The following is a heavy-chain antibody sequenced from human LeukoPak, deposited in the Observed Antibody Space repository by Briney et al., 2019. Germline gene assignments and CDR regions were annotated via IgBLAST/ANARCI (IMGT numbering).Heavy chain of an antibody. CDR2: INHSGST. Sequence: KPSETLSLTCAVYGGSFSGYYWSWIRQPPGKGLEWIGEINHSGSTNYNPSLKSRVTISVDTSKNQFSLKLSSVTAADTAVYYCARVRLGFLETKTRDAFDIWGQGTMVTVSS. J-gene: IGHJ3*02. V-gene: IGHV4-34*09. CDR1: GGSFSGYY. CDR3: ARVRLGFLETKTRDAFDI. D-gene: IGHD3-3*01.